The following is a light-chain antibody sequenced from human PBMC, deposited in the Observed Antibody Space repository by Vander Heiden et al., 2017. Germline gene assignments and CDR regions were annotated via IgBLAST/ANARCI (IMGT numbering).Light chain of an antibody. CDR2: DDS. CDR1: NIGRKS. CDR3: QVWDSASDHPVI. Sequence: SYVLTQPPSVSVAPGQPARITCGGNNIGRKSVHWYQQKPGQAPVLVVYDDSDRPSGIPERFSASNSGNTATLTISRVEAGDEADYYCQVWDSASDHPVIFGGGTKLTVL. V-gene: IGLV3-21*02. J-gene: IGLJ2*01.